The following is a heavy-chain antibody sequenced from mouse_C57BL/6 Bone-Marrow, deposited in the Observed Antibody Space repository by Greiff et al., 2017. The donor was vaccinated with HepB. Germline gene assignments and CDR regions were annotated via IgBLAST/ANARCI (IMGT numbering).Heavy chain of an antibody. D-gene: IGHD1-1*01. J-gene: IGHJ4*01. CDR1: GYTFTSYW. V-gene: IGHV1-72*01. CDR2: IDPNSGGT. Sequence: QVQLQQPGAELVKPGASVKLSCKASGYTFTSYWMHWVKQRPGRGLEWIGRIDPNSGGTKYNEKFKSKATLTVDKPSSTAYMQLSSLTSEGSAVYYCARYYCGSSDDAMDYWGQGTSVTVSS. CDR3: ARYYCGSSDDAMDY.